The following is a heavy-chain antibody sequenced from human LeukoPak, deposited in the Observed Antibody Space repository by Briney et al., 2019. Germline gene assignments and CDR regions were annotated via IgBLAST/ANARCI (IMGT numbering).Heavy chain of an antibody. CDR3: ARVIEYSSSSGNYYGMDV. CDR1: GGTFSSYA. V-gene: IGHV1-69*13. D-gene: IGHD6-6*01. CDR2: IIPIFGTA. Sequence: GASVKVSCKASGGTFSSYAISWVRQAPGQGLEWMGGIIPIFGTANYAQKFQGRVTITADESTSTAYMELSSLRSEDTAVYYCARVIEYSSSSGNYYGMDVWGQGTTVTVSS. J-gene: IGHJ6*02.